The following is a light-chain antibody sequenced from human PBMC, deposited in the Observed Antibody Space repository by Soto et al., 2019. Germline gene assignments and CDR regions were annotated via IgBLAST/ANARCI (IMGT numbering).Light chain of an antibody. CDR2: DVS. CDR1: SNDVGGYNY. V-gene: IGLV2-14*01. CDR3: SSYTSSSPWV. J-gene: IGLJ3*02. Sequence: QSVLTQPASVSGSPGQSITISCTGTSNDVGGYNYVSWYQQHPGKAPKLMIYDVSNRPSGVSNRFSGSKSGNTASLTISGLQAEDEADYYCSSYTSSSPWVFGGGIKLTVL.